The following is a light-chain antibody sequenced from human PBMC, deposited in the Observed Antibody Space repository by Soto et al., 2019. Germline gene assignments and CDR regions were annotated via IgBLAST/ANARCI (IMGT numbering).Light chain of an antibody. Sequence: DIVMTQSPLSLPVTPGEPASISCGSSQSLLHSNGYNYLDWYLQKPGQSPQLLIYLGSNRASGVPDRFSGSGSDTDFTLKISRVEAEDVGVYYCMQALQTPITFGQGTRLEIK. J-gene: IGKJ5*01. CDR3: MQALQTPIT. CDR1: QSLLHSNGYNY. V-gene: IGKV2-28*01. CDR2: LGS.